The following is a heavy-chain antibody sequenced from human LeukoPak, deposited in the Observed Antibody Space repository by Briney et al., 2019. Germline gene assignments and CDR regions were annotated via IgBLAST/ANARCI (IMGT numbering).Heavy chain of an antibody. CDR3: AGAIGLPVSHY. V-gene: IGHV1-69*04. D-gene: IGHD3/OR15-3a*01. CDR2: IIPILGIA. J-gene: IGHJ4*02. Sequence: ASVKVSCKASGGTFSSYAISWVRQAPGQGLEWMGRIIPILGIANYAQKFQGRVTITADKSTSTAYMELSSLRSEDTAVYYCAGAIGLPVSHYWGQGTLVPVSS. CDR1: GGTFSSYA.